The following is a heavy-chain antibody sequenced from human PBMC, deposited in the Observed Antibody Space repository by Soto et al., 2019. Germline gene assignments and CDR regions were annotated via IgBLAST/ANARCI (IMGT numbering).Heavy chain of an antibody. J-gene: IGHJ4*02. CDR1: GFTFSSYG. CDR2: IWYDGSNK. Sequence: QVQLVESGGGVVQPGRSLRLSCAASGFTFSSYGMHWVRQAPGKGLEWVAVIWYDGSNKYYADSVKGRFTISRDNSKNTLYLQMNSLRAEDTAVYYCARESEMATLDYWGQGTLVTVSS. V-gene: IGHV3-33*01. D-gene: IGHD5-12*01. CDR3: ARESEMATLDY.